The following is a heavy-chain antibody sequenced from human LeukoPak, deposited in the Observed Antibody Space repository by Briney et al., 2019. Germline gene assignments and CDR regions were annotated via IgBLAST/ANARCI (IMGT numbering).Heavy chain of an antibody. J-gene: IGHJ3*02. D-gene: IGHD6-13*01. CDR1: GYSFTSYW. CDR3: ARLGRHVYSSHRNAFDI. Sequence: GESLKISCKGSGYSFTSYWIGWVRQMPGKGLEWMGIIYPGDSDTRYSPSFQGQVTISADKSISTAYLQWSSLKASDTAMYYCARLGRHVYSSHRNAFDIWGQGTMVTVSS. V-gene: IGHV5-51*01. CDR2: IYPGDSDT.